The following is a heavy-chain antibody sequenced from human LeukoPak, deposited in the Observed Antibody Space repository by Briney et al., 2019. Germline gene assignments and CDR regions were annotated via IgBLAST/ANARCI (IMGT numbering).Heavy chain of an antibody. D-gene: IGHD2-2*03. J-gene: IGHJ4*02. Sequence: GGSLRLSCAASGFTFSSYAMSWVRQAPGKGLEWVAVISYDGSNKYYADSVKGRFTTSRDNSKNTLYLQMNNLRAEDTAVYYCAKDLWGFGYCSSTSCYYFDYWGQGTLVTVSS. CDR3: AKDLWGFGYCSSTSCYYFDY. CDR1: GFTFSSYA. CDR2: ISYDGSNK. V-gene: IGHV3-30*18.